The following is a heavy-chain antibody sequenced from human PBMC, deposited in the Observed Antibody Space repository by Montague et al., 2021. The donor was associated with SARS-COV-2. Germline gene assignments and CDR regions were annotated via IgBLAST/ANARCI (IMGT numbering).Heavy chain of an antibody. Sequence: SLRLSCAASGFTFSNYAMSWVRQAPGKGLEWVSAFSGSGGSTYYADSVKGRFTISRDNSKNTLYLQMNSLRAEDTAVYYCAKDAYYYVNSGYYWFDYWGQGTLVTVSS. CDR2: FSGSGGST. V-gene: IGHV3-23*01. CDR1: GFTFSNYA. D-gene: IGHD3-22*01. J-gene: IGHJ4*02. CDR3: AKDAYYYVNSGYYWFDY.